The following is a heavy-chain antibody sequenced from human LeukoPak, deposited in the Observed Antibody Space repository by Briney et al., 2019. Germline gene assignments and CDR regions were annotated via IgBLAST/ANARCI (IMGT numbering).Heavy chain of an antibody. J-gene: IGHJ3*02. V-gene: IGHV4-59*01. CDR3: ARVGTYDAFDI. Sequence: SETLSLTCTVSGGSISSYYWSWIRQPPGKGLEWIGYIYYSGSTNYNPSLKSRVTISVDTSKNQFSLKLSSVTAADTAVYYCARVGTYDAFDIWGQGTIVTVSS. CDR1: GGSISSYY. CDR2: IYYSGST.